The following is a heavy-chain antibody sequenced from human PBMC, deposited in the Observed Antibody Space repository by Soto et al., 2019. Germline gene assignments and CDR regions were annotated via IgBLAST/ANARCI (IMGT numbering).Heavy chain of an antibody. J-gene: IGHJ4*02. CDR2: TYPGDSDT. CDR1: GYSFTSYW. CDR3: ARRIKLDNDYGDYAFDY. D-gene: IGHD4-17*01. V-gene: IGHV5-51*01. Sequence: GESLKISCKGSGYSFTSYWIGWVRQMPGKGLEWMGITYPGDSDTRYSPSFQGQVTISADKFISTAYLQWSSLKASDTAMYYCARRIKLDNDYGDYAFDYWGQGTLVTVSS.